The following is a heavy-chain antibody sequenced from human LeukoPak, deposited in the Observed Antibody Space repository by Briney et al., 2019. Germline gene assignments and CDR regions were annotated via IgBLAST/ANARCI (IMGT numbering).Heavy chain of an antibody. V-gene: IGHV1-69*04. D-gene: IGHD3-22*01. CDR2: IIPILGIA. CDR1: GGTFSSYA. Sequence: ASVKVSCKASGGTFSSYAISWVRQAPGQGLEWMGRIIPILGIANYAQKFQGRVTITADKSTSTAYMELRSLRSDDTAVYYCARAYDSSGYYYVGYYYYGMDVWGQGTTVTVSS. CDR3: ARAYDSSGYYYVGYYYYGMDV. J-gene: IGHJ6*02.